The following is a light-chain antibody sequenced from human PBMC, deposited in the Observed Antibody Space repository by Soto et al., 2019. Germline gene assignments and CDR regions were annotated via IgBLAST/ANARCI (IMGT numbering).Light chain of an antibody. CDR2: SNN. J-gene: IGLJ3*02. CDR3: AAWDDSRSVV. Sequence: QSVLSQPTSASGTPGQRVTISCSGSSSNIGSNYVYWYQQLPGTAPKLLIYSNNQRPSGVPDRFSGSKSGTSASLAISGLRSEDEADYYCAAWDDSRSVVFGGGTKLTVL. CDR1: SSNIGSNY. V-gene: IGLV1-47*01.